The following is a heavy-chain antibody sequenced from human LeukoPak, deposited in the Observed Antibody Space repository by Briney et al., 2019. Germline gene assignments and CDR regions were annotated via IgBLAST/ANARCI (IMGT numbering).Heavy chain of an antibody. CDR2: INPNSGGT. V-gene: IGHV1-2*02. CDR3: ARTNCSGGSCYSVFDY. J-gene: IGHJ4*02. CDR1: GYTFTGYY. D-gene: IGHD2-15*01. Sequence: ASVKVSCKASGYTFTGYYMHWVRQAPGQGLEWMGWINPNSGGTNYAQKFQGRVTMTRDTSISTAYMELSRLRSDDTAVYYCARTNCSGGSCYSVFDYWGQGTLVTVSS.